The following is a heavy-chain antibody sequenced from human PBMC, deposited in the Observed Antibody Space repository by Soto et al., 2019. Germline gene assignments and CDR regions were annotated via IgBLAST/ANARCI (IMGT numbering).Heavy chain of an antibody. CDR2: ISGYGGST. J-gene: IGHJ4*02. CDR3: AKDLELEVFTAEYLDH. Sequence: EVQLLESGGGLVQPGGSLRLSCAASGFTFSSYAMSWVGQAPGKGLEWVSSISGYGGSTYYADSVKGRFTISRDNSKNTLYLQMNSLRAEDTAVYYCAKDLELEVFTAEYLDHWGQGSLVTVSS. V-gene: IGHV3-23*01. D-gene: IGHD1-1*01. CDR1: GFTFSSYA.